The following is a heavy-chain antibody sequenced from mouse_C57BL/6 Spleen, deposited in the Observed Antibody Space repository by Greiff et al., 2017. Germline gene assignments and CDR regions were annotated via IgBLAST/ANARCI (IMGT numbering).Heavy chain of an antibody. V-gene: IGHV3-6*01. CDR1: GYSITSGYY. Sequence: EVQLQESGPGLVKPSQSLSLTCSVTGYSITSGYYWNWIRQFPGNKLEWMGYISYDGSNNYNPSLKNRISITRDTSKNQFFLKLNSVTTEDTATYYCARTHYHWYFGVWGTGTTVTVSS. D-gene: IGHD1-2*01. CDR2: ISYDGSN. CDR3: ARTHYHWYFGV. J-gene: IGHJ1*03.